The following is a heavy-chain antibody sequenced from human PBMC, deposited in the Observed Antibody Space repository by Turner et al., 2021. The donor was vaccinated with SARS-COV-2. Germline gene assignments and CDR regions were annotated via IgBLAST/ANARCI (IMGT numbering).Heavy chain of an antibody. CDR2: IIPIFGTP. Sequence: QVRLVQSGAAVEKPGSSVTVSCKASGGTFSSYAISWVRQAPGQGLEWMGGIIPIFGTPNYAQKFQGRVTITADESTSTAYMELSSLRSEDTAVYYCASVGGDYVFDYWGQGTLVTVSS. J-gene: IGHJ4*02. V-gene: IGHV1-69*01. CDR1: GGTFSSYA. D-gene: IGHD4-17*01. CDR3: ASVGGDYVFDY.